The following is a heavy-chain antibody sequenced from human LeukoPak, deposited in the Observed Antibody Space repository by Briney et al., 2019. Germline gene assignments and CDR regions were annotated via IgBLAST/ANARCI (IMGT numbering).Heavy chain of an antibody. V-gene: IGHV3-23*01. CDR2: ILGSGSGT. J-gene: IGHJ4*02. D-gene: IGHD5-18*01. CDR3: AKEDTAMDHFDY. Sequence: PGGSLRLSCAASGFTFSNYWMHWVRQAPGKGLEWVSTILGSGSGTYYADSVKGRFTISRDNSKHTLYLQMNSLRAEDTAVYYCAKEDTAMDHFDYWGQGTLVTVSS. CDR1: GFTFSNYW.